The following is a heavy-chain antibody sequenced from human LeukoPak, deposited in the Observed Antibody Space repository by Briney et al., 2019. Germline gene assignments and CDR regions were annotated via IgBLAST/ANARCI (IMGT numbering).Heavy chain of an antibody. CDR1: GFTFSSYG. CDR2: IWYDGSNK. V-gene: IGHV3-33*06. CDR3: VKVWLRGGSSRGYYYMDV. D-gene: IGHD2-15*01. Sequence: PGRSLRLSCAASGFTFSSYGMHWVRQAPGKGLEWVAVIWYDGSNKYYADSVKGRFTISRDNSKNTLYLQMNSLRAEDTAVYYCVKVWLRGGSSRGYYYMDVWGKGTTVTVSS. J-gene: IGHJ6*03.